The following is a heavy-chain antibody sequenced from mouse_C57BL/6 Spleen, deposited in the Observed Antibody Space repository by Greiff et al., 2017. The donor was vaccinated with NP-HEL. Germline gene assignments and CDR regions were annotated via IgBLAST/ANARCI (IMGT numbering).Heavy chain of an antibody. CDR1: GYSITSGYY. V-gene: IGHV3-6*01. CDR3: ASYIYYYGSLLLDY. Sequence: DVKLQESGPGLVKPSQSLSLTCSVTGYSITSGYYWNWIRQFPGNKLEWMGYISYDGSNNYNPSLKNRISITRDTSKNQFFLKLNSVTTEDTATYYCASYIYYYGSLLLDYWGQGTTLTVAS. D-gene: IGHD1-1*01. CDR2: ISYDGSN. J-gene: IGHJ2*01.